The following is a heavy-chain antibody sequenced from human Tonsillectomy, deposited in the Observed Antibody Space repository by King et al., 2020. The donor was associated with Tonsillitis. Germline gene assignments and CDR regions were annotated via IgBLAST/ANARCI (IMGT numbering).Heavy chain of an antibody. D-gene: IGHD2-2*01. CDR1: GFTFSNHS. CDR3: ATHKEWDIVVVPAAMMAWDYYYGMDV. CDR2: ISSSSYYI. V-gene: IGHV3-21*01. J-gene: IGHJ6*02. Sequence: EVQLVESGGGLVKPGGSLRLSCAASGFTFSNHSINWVRQAPGKGLEWVSSISSSSYYIYYADSVKGRFTISRDNAKNSLYLQMNSLRAEDTAVYYCATHKEWDIVVVPAAMMAWDYYYGMDVWGQGTTVTVSS.